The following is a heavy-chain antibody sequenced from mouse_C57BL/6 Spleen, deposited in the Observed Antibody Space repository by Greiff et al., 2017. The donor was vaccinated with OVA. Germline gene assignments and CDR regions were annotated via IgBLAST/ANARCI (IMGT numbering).Heavy chain of an antibody. J-gene: IGHJ4*01. V-gene: IGHV1-42*01. CDR1: GYSFTGYY. Sequence: VQLQQSGPELVKPGASVKISCKASGYSFTGYYMNWVKQSPEKSLEWIGEINPSTGGTTYNQKFKAKATLTVDKSSSTAYMQLKSLTSEDSAVYYCARISYYALDYWGQGTSVTVSS. CDR3: ARISYYALDY. CDR2: INPSTGGT.